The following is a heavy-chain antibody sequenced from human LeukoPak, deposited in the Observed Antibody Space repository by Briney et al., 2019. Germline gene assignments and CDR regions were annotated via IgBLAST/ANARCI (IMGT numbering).Heavy chain of an antibody. CDR1: GYTFTGYY. CDR3: ARDVGYSSSWYSY. V-gene: IGHV1-2*02. CDR2: INPNSGGT. Sequence: ASVKVSCKASGYTFTGYYMHWVRQAPGQGLEWMGWINPNSGGTNYAQKFQGRVTMTRDTSISTAYMELSRLRSDDTAVYYCARDVGYSSSWYSYWGKGTLVTVSS. J-gene: IGHJ4*02. D-gene: IGHD6-13*01.